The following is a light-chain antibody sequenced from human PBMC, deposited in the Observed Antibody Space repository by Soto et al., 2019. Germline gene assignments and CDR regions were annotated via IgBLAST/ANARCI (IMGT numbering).Light chain of an antibody. Sequence: EMVMTQSPFSLPVSPGEPASISCRSGQSLLYSNGYNYLDWYLQKPGQSPQLLIYLGSNRASGVPDRFSGSGSGTDFTLKISRVEAEDVGIYYCMQALESRTFGQGTKVEIK. J-gene: IGKJ1*01. V-gene: IGKV2-28*01. CDR1: QSLLYSNGYNY. CDR2: LGS. CDR3: MQALESRT.